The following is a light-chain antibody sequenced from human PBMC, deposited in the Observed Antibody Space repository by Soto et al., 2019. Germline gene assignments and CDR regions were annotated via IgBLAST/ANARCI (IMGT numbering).Light chain of an antibody. V-gene: IGKV3-20*01. Sequence: EVVLTQSPGTLSLSPGERATLSCRASQSIINNYLAWYQQRPGQAPRLLIYGSSDRATGIPGRFSGSGSGTDFTLTISRLEAEDFAVYYCHQYGSSPPYSCGQGIKVEI. CDR2: GSS. CDR3: HQYGSSPPYS. J-gene: IGKJ2*03. CDR1: QSIINNY.